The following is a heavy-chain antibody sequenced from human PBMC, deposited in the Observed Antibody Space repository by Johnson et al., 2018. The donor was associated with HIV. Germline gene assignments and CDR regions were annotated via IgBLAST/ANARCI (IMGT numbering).Heavy chain of an antibody. J-gene: IGHJ3*02. Sequence: QVQLVESGGGVVQPGGSLRLSCAASGFTFSSYGMHWVRQAPGKGLEWVAFIRYDGSNKYYADSVKGRFTISRDNSKSTLYLQMNSLRAEDTAVYFCARGWVGSTVTTSAGAFDIWGQGTMVTVSS. CDR1: GFTFSSYG. D-gene: IGHD4-17*01. CDR2: IRYDGSNK. CDR3: ARGWVGSTVTTSAGAFDI. V-gene: IGHV3-30*02.